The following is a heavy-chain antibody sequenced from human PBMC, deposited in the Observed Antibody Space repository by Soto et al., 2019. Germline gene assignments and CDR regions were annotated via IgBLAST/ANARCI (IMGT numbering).Heavy chain of an antibody. J-gene: IGHJ6*02. Sequence: GSLRLSCAASGFTFSSYSMNWVRQAPGKGLEWVSSISSSSSYIYYADSVKGRFTISRDNAKNSLYLQMNSLRAEDTAVYYCARDRCLKNTAMVTGYYYGMDVWGQGTTVAVSS. CDR2: ISSSSSYI. CDR3: ARDRCLKNTAMVTGYYYGMDV. D-gene: IGHD5-18*01. CDR1: GFTFSSYS. V-gene: IGHV3-21*01.